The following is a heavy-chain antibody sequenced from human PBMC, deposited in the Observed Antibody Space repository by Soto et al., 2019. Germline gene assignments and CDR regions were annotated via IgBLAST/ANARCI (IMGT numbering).Heavy chain of an antibody. J-gene: IGHJ6*02. CDR2: IYYSGST. V-gene: IGHV4-30-4*01. CDR1: GGSISSGDYY. Sequence: SETLSLTCTVSGGSISSGDYYWSWIRQPPGKGLEWIGYIYYSGSTYYNPSLKSRVTISVDTSKNQFSLKLSSVTAADTAVYYCARVIGDRYYYYGMDVWGQGTTVTVSS. CDR3: ARVIGDRYYYYGMDV.